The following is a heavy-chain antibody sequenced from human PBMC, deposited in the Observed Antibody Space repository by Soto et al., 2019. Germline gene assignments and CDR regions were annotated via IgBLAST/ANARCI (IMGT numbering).Heavy chain of an antibody. D-gene: IGHD3-10*01. Sequence: QLQLQESGPGLVKPSETLSLTCTVSGGSISSSSYYWGWIRQPPGKGLEWIGSIYYSGSTYYNPSLKSRVTISVDTSKNQFSLKLSSVTAADTAVYYCARQSGNYYGSGLNWFDPWGQGTLVTVSS. J-gene: IGHJ5*02. V-gene: IGHV4-39*01. CDR1: GGSISSSSYY. CDR3: ARQSGNYYGSGLNWFDP. CDR2: IYYSGST.